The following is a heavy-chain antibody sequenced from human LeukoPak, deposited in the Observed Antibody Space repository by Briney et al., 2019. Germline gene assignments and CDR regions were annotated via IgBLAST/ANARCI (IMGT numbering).Heavy chain of an antibody. CDR2: ISSDGTNK. V-gene: IGHV3-30*04. CDR3: ARDRSQEFDP. CDR1: RFTFRNYA. J-gene: IGHJ5*02. Sequence: SGGSLRLPCAASRFTFRNYAMHWVRQAPGKGLEWVAVISSDGTNKDYADSVKGRFSISRDNSKNTLYLQMNRLRADDTAVYYCARDRSQEFDPWGQGTLVTVSS. D-gene: IGHD3-10*01.